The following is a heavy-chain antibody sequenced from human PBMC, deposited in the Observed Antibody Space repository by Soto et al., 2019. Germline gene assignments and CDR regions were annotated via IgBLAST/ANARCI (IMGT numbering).Heavy chain of an antibody. CDR1: GYTFTTYA. J-gene: IGHJ4*02. V-gene: IGHV1-18*01. CDR2: ISAYNGNT. Sequence: QVQLVQSGAELKKPGASVKVSCKASGYTFTTYAISWVRQAPGQGLEWMGWISAYNGNTKYAQNLQGSVTMTTDTSTSTAYMELRSLRSYDTAVYHCTRAGPPFYYWGQGTLVTVSS. CDR3: TRAGPPFYY.